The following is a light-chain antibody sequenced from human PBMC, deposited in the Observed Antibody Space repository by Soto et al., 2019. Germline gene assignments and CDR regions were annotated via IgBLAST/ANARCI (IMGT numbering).Light chain of an antibody. CDR1: SSDVGGYNY. CDR2: EVS. V-gene: IGLV2-14*01. CDR3: CSYTSSSTLDVV. J-gene: IGLJ2*01. Sequence: QSVLTQPASVSGSPGQSITISCTGTSSDVGGYNYVSWYQQHPGKAPKLMIYEVSNRPSGVSNRFSGSKSGNTASLTISGLQAEDEADYYCCSYTSSSTLDVVFGGGT.